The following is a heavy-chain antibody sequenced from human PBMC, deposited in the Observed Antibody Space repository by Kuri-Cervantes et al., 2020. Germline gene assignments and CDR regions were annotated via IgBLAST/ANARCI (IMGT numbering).Heavy chain of an antibody. J-gene: IGHJ3*02. CDR3: ASWRVDSGDAVDI. CDR2: INPSGGST. V-gene: IGHV1-46*01. Sequence: SVNVTFKPSGYTFTSYYMHWVRQAPGQGLEWMGIINPSGGSTSYAQKFQGRVTMTRDTSTSTVYMELSSLRSEETAVYYCASWRVDSGDAVDIWGQGTMVTVSS. CDR1: GYTFTSYY. D-gene: IGHD1-1*01.